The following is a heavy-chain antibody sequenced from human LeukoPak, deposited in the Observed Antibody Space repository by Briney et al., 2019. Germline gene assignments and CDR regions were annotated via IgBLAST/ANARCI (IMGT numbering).Heavy chain of an antibody. V-gene: IGHV3-11*04. CDR2: ISASDNTI. CDR3: ARMGPILGYSSRAPFDP. Sequence: PGGSLRLSCAASGFTFSDYYMSWIRQAPGKGLEWISYISASDNTIYYADSVKGRFTISRDNAKNSLYLQMNSLRAEDTAVYYCARMGPILGYSSRAPFDPWGQGTLVTVSS. CDR1: GFTFSDYY. D-gene: IGHD5-18*01. J-gene: IGHJ5*02.